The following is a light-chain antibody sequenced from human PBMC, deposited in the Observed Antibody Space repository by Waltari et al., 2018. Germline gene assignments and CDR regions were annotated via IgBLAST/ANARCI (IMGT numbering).Light chain of an antibody. CDR1: SCDVGDYKP. J-gene: IGLJ3*02. V-gene: IGLV2-14*01. Sequence: HSALTQPASVSGSPGPWITISFTGTSCDVGDYKPVSWYQQYPGKAPKVTIYEVSNRPSGVSNRFSGSKSGNTASLTISGLQPEDEADYYCSSYARSSYWVFGGGTKVTVL. CDR3: SSYARSSYWV. CDR2: EVS.